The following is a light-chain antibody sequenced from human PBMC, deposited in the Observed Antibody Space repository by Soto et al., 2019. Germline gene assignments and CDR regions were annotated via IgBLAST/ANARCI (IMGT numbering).Light chain of an antibody. CDR1: QGVLHSNGYNY. CDR3: MQALQTPPT. V-gene: IGKV2-28*01. Sequence: DILMTQSPLSLPFTPAEPASISCRSSQGVLHSNGYNYLDWYLQKPGQSPQLLIYLGSNRSSGVPDRFSGSGSGTDFTLKISRVEAEDVGVYYCMQALQTPPTFGQGTKVDI. CDR2: LGS. J-gene: IGKJ1*01.